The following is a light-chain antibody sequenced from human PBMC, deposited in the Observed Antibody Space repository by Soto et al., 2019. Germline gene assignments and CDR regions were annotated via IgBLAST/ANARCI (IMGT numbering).Light chain of an antibody. Sequence: QSVLPQPASVSGSPGQSITISCTGTSNDVGGYNYVSWYQHHPGKAPKLIICDVTDRPSGISYRFSASKSGNTASLTISGLQAEDEADYYCSSYTSSNAEVFGTGTKVTVL. J-gene: IGLJ1*01. V-gene: IGLV2-14*03. CDR3: SSYTSSNAEV. CDR1: SNDVGGYNY. CDR2: DVT.